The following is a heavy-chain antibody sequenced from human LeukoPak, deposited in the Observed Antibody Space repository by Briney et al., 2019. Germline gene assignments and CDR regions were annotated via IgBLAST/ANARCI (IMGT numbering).Heavy chain of an antibody. Sequence: PGGSLRLSCAASGFTFSGYFMSWFRQAPGKGLEWISYISSSGSSRNYADSMKGRFTISRDNAKNSLYLQMNSLRVEDTAVYYCARDSPTRYCTTTTCSVGPAFDYWGQGTLVTVSS. CDR2: ISSSGSSR. J-gene: IGHJ4*02. V-gene: IGHV3-11*04. CDR1: GFTFSGYF. D-gene: IGHD2-2*01. CDR3: ARDSPTRYCTTTTCSVGPAFDY.